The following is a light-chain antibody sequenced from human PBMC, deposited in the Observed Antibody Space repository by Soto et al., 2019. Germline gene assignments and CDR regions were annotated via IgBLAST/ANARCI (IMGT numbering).Light chain of an antibody. CDR1: SSNIGAGFE. CDR3: QSYDSSLSGYVI. J-gene: IGLJ2*01. V-gene: IGLV1-40*01. CDR2: TNI. Sequence: QLVLTQPPSVSGAPGQRVTISCTGSSSNIGAGFEVHWYQQLPGTAPKLLIYTNINRPSGVPDRFSGSRSGTSASLAITGLQAEDEADYYCQSYDSSLSGYVIFGGGTKLTVL.